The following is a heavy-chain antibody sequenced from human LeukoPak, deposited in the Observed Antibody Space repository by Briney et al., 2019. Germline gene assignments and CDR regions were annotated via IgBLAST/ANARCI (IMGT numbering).Heavy chain of an antibody. J-gene: IGHJ5*02. CDR3: ARNPAQQLSQGKWFDP. Sequence: ASVKVSCKASGYTFTSYGISWVRQAPGQGLGWMGWISAYNGNTNYAQKFQGRVTMTTDTSTSTAYMELRSLRSDDTAVYYCARNPAQQLSQGKWFDPWGQGTLVTVSS. D-gene: IGHD6-13*01. CDR1: GYTFTSYG. V-gene: IGHV1-18*01. CDR2: ISAYNGNT.